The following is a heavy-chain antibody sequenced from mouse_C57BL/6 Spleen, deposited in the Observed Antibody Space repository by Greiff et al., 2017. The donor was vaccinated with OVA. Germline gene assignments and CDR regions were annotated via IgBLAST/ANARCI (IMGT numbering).Heavy chain of an antibody. CDR2: INPSNGDT. Sequence: QVQLQQPGAELVNPGASVKLSCKASGYTFTSYWMHWVKQRPGQGLEWIGNINPSNGDTNFNEKFKSKATLTVDKSSSIVYMQLSSLTSEDSAVYYCVTAQATAYWGQGTLVTVSA. CDR1: GYTFTSYW. D-gene: IGHD3-2*02. CDR3: VTAQATAY. J-gene: IGHJ3*01. V-gene: IGHV1-53*01.